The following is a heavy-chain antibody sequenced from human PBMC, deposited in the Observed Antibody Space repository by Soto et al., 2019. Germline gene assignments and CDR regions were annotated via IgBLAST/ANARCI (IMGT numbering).Heavy chain of an antibody. Sequence: SETLSLTCTVSGGSIRNDNFYWSYLRQRPGRGLEWIGYISYSGYTYYHPSLKSRVTISVDTSNNQFSLILNSVTAADTAVYYCARQSSTGEADCDYVWGSYRYTSSVRRRPLAFDIWGQGTMVTVSS. J-gene: IGHJ3*02. CDR2: ISYSGYT. V-gene: IGHV4-30-4*08. D-gene: IGHD3-16*02. CDR3: ARQSSTGEADCDYVWGSYRYTSSVRRRPLAFDI. CDR1: GGSIRNDNFY.